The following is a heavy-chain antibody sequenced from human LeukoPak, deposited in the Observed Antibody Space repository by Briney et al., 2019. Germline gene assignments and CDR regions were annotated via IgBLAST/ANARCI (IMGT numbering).Heavy chain of an antibody. CDR1: GFTFNKFC. Sequence: GGSLRLSCSASGFTFNKFCLHWVRQAPGKGMEFVSHISSNGATTYYADSVKGRFTISRDNSKNTLYLQMSSLRADDTAVYYCVKDRSIAAPHNDFFDSWGQGALVTVSS. V-gene: IGHV3-64D*06. CDR2: ISSNGATT. D-gene: IGHD6-6*01. CDR3: VKDRSIAAPHNDFFDS. J-gene: IGHJ4*02.